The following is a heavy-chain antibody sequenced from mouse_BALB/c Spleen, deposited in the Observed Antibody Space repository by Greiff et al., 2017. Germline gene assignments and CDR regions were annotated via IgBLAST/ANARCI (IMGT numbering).Heavy chain of an antibody. CDR1: GFSLTSYG. CDR2: IWAGGST. Sequence: VKLMESGPGLVAPSQSLSITCTVSGFSLTSYGVHWVRQPPGKGLEWLGVIWAGGSTNYNSALMSRLSISKDNSKSQVFLKMNSLQTDDTAMYYCAREGNYYGSPWFAYWGQGTLVTVSA. V-gene: IGHV2-9*02. CDR3: AREGNYYGSPWFAY. J-gene: IGHJ3*01. D-gene: IGHD1-1*01.